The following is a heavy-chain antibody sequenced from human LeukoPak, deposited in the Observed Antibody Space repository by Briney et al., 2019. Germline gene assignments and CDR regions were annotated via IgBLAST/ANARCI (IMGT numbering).Heavy chain of an antibody. CDR3: AILKSDGDYWSLLDY. D-gene: IGHD4-17*01. CDR2: ISSSGSTI. CDR1: GFTFSDYY. J-gene: IGHJ4*02. V-gene: IGHV3-11*04. Sequence: GGSLRLSCAASGFTFSDYYMSWIRQAPGKGLEWVSYISSSGSTIYYADSVKGRFTISRDNAKNSLYLQMNSLRAEDTAVYYCAILKSDGDYWSLLDYWGQGTLVTVSS.